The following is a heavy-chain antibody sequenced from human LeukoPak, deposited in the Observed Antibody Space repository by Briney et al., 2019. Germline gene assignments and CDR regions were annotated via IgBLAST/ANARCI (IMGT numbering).Heavy chain of an antibody. CDR1: GFSFSSYR. CDR3: TVVGFAAMLEDSLHD. V-gene: IGHV3-21*04. D-gene: IGHD2-15*01. J-gene: IGHJ3*01. Sequence: GGSLRLSCAASGFSFSSYRMNWARQAPGKGLEWVSSISSSSSYIYYADSVKGRFTISRDNAKNSLYLQMNSLRDEDTAFYCSTVVGFAAMLEDSLHDWGRGTMVSVSP. CDR2: ISSSSSYI.